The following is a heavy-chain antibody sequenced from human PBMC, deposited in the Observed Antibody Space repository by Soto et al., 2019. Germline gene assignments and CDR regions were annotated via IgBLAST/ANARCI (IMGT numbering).Heavy chain of an antibody. J-gene: IGHJ6*03. CDR2: IIPILGIA. CDR1: GGTFSSYT. CDR3: ARVGCSGGSCYYYYYYMDV. V-gene: IGHV1-69*02. D-gene: IGHD2-15*01. Sequence: SVKVSCKASGGTFSSYTISWVRQAPGQGLEWMGRIIPILGIANYAQKFQGRVTMTTNKSISTAYMELSSLRSEDTAVYYCARVGCSGGSCYYYYYYMDVWGKGTTVTVSS.